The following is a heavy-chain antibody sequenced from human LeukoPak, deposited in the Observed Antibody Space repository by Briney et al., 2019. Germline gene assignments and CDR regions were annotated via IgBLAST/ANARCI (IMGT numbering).Heavy chain of an antibody. Sequence: RQMPGKALEWMGIIYPGDSNTRYSPSFRGQVIISADKSISTAYLQWSSLKASDTAMYYCARRGSGLDYWGQGTLVTVSS. D-gene: IGHD3-10*01. CDR2: IYPGDSNT. V-gene: IGHV5-51*01. CDR3: ARRGSGLDY. J-gene: IGHJ4*02.